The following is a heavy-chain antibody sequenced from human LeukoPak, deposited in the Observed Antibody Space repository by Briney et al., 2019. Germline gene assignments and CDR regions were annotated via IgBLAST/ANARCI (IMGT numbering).Heavy chain of an antibody. J-gene: IGHJ4*02. CDR1: GGTFSSYA. CDR3: ARDWKMATGLD. Sequence: ASVTVSCKASGGTFSSYAISWVRQAPGQGLEWMGGIIPIFGTANYAQKFQGRVTITTDESTSTAYMELSSLRSEDTAVYYCARDWKMATGLDWGQGTLVTVSS. V-gene: IGHV1-69*05. D-gene: IGHD5-24*01. CDR2: IIPIFGTA.